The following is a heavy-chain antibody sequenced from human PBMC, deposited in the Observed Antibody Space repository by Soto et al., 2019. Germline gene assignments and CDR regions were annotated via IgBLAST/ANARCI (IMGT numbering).Heavy chain of an antibody. V-gene: IGHV1-69*13. CDR3: AGDYDSSGYYYDY. CDR1: GGTFSSYA. J-gene: IGHJ4*02. CDR2: IIPIFGTA. Sequence: GASVKVCCKXSGGTFSSYAISWVRQAPGQGLEWMGGIIPIFGTANYAQKFQGRVTITADESTSTAYMELSSLRSEDTAVYYCAGDYDSSGYYYDYWGQGTLVTVSS. D-gene: IGHD3-22*01.